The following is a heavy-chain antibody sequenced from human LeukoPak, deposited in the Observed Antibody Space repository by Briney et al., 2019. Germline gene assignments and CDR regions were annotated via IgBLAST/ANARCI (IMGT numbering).Heavy chain of an antibody. V-gene: IGHV3-66*01. Sequence: GGSLRLSCAASGFTASSNYMSWVRQAPGKGLEWVSVIYSGGSTYYADSVKGRFTISRDNSKNTLYLQMNSLRAEDTAVYYCARDGITRSVDYWGQGTLVTVSS. CDR2: IYSGGST. J-gene: IGHJ4*02. CDR3: ARDGITRSVDY. CDR1: GFTASSNY. D-gene: IGHD1-7*01.